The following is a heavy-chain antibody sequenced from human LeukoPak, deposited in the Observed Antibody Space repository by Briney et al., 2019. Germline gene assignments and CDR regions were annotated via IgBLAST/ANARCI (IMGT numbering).Heavy chain of an antibody. Sequence: GGSLRLSCAASGFTVSSNYMSWVRQAPGKGLEWASVIYSGGSTYYADSVKGRFTISRHNSKNTLYLQMNSLRAEDTAVYYCARGYMAARAPFDYWGQGTLVTVSS. V-gene: IGHV3-53*04. CDR2: IYSGGST. CDR1: GFTVSSNY. CDR3: ARGYMAARAPFDY. J-gene: IGHJ4*02. D-gene: IGHD6-6*01.